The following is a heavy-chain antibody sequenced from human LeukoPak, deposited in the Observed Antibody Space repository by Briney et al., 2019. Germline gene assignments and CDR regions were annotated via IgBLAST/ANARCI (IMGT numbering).Heavy chain of an antibody. Sequence: GGSLRLSCAASGFTFTTYWMSWVRQTPEKGLEWVANIKEDGSRDYYVDSVKGRFTISRDNAKKLLYLQMKSLRAEDTAIYYWASDGGGYDSWGQGTLVSVSS. CDR3: ASDGGGYDS. CDR2: IKEDGSRD. D-gene: IGHD5-24*01. V-gene: IGHV3-7*01. J-gene: IGHJ5*01. CDR1: GFTFTTYW.